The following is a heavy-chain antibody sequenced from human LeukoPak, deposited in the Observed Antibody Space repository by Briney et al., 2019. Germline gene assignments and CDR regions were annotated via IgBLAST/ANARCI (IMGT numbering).Heavy chain of an antibody. CDR1: GFTFSSYE. CDR3: AKETSAWALDP. J-gene: IGHJ5*02. CDR2: ISSSGSTI. V-gene: IGHV3-48*03. Sequence: PGGSLRLSCAASGFTFSSYEMNWVRQAPGKGLEWVSYISSSGSTIYYADSVKGRFTISRDNSKNSLYLQMNSLRTEDTALYYCAKETSAWALDPWGQGTLVTVSS. D-gene: IGHD7-27*01.